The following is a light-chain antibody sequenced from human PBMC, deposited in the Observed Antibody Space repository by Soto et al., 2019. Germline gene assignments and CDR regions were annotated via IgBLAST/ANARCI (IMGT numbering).Light chain of an antibody. CDR3: HQYSSSPRT. Sequence: EVVLTQSPGTLSLSPGERATLSCRASQSVSNNYLAWYQQKPGQAPRLLIYGASTRATGVPDRFSGSGSGTEFTLTISRLEPEDFVVFYCHQYSSSPRTFGQGTRVAVK. CDR2: GAS. CDR1: QSVSNNY. V-gene: IGKV3-20*01. J-gene: IGKJ1*01.